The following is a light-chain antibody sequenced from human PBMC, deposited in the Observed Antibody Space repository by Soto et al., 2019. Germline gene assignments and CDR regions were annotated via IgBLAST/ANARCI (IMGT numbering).Light chain of an antibody. V-gene: IGKV3-11*01. Sequence: EIMLTQSPATLSLSPGERATLSCRASQSVSSYLAWYQQKPGQAPRLLIYDASNRATGIPARFSGSGSGTDFTLTISSLEPEDFAVYYCQQYNTWPRTFGQGTKVEIK. CDR3: QQYNTWPRT. J-gene: IGKJ1*01. CDR1: QSVSSY. CDR2: DAS.